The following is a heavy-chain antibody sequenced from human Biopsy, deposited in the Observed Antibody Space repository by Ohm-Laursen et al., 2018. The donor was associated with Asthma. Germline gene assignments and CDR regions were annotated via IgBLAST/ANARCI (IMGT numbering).Heavy chain of an antibody. Sequence: GTLSLTCIVSGDAMSTSGSYWGWIRQSPGKGLEWIGSIYYSGRTYYSPSLESRVTISAGTSKNHFSLKVTSVTAADTAVYYCARAVSSSSYWYFDLWGRGDLVTVSS. J-gene: IGHJ2*01. CDR1: GDAMSTSGSY. V-gene: IGHV4-39*02. CDR3: ARAVSSSSYWYFDL. CDR2: IYYSGRT. D-gene: IGHD6-6*01.